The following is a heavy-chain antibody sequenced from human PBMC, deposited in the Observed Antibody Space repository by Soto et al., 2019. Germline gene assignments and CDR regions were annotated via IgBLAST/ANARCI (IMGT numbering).Heavy chain of an antibody. CDR2: IRSKGNNYAT. D-gene: IGHD3-3*01. CDR1: GFTFXGSA. Sequence: EVQLVESGGGLVQPGGSLKLSCAASGFTFXGSALHWVRQASGKGLEWVGRIRSKGNNYATAYGASLKGRFTISRDDSKNTAYLQMNSLNTEDTAVYYCSRQASDFWSGKPQYYMDVWGKGTTVTVSS. CDR3: SRQASDFWSGKPQYYMDV. V-gene: IGHV3-73*01. J-gene: IGHJ6*03.